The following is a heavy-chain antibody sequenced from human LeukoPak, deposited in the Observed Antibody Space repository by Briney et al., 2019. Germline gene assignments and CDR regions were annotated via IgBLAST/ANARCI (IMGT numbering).Heavy chain of an antibody. V-gene: IGHV3-30*02. Sequence: GGSLRLSCAASGFTFRTYAMHWIRQAPGRGLEWVAFIRSDGSNKDYADSVKGRFTISRDNSKNTLYLQMNSLRVEDTGVYYCATLSLNWNYNHYFDFWGQGTLVTISS. CDR1: GFTFRTYA. CDR2: IRSDGSNK. CDR3: ATLSLNWNYNHYFDF. D-gene: IGHD1-7*01. J-gene: IGHJ4*02.